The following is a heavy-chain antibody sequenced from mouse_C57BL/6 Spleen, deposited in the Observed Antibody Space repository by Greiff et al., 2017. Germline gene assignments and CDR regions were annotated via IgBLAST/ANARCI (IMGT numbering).Heavy chain of an antibody. V-gene: IGHV3-6*01. CDR3: ARGWGPDWYFDV. CDR2: ISYDGSN. J-gene: IGHJ1*03. Sequence: LMESGPGLVKPSQSLSLTCSVTGYSITSGYYWNWIRQFPGNKLEWMGYISYDGSNNYNPSLKNRISITRDTSKNQFFLKLNSVTTEDTATYYCARGWGPDWYFDVWGTGTTVTVSS. D-gene: IGHD1-1*02. CDR1: GYSITSGYY.